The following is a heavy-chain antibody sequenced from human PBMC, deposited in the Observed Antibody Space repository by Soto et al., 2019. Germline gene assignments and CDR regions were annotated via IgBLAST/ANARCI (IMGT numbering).Heavy chain of an antibody. CDR3: ARDGRDYYDSSGYPDY. CDR2: IWYDGSNK. V-gene: IGHV3-33*01. CDR1: GFTFSSYG. D-gene: IGHD3-22*01. Sequence: GGSLRLSCAASGFTFSSYGMHWVRQAPGKGLEWVAVIWYDGSNKYYADSVKGRFTISRDNSKNTLYLQMNSLRAEDTAVYYYARDGRDYYDSSGYPDYWGQGTLVTVSS. J-gene: IGHJ4*02.